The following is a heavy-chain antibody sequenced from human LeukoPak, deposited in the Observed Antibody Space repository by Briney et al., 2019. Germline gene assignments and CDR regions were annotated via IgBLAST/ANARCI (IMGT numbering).Heavy chain of an antibody. V-gene: IGHV3-23*01. J-gene: IGHJ4*02. Sequence: GGSLRLSCAASGFTFSYYSMNWVRQAPGKGLEWVSSISGSGDSTYYADSVKGRFTISRDNSKNTLYLQMNILRTEDTAVYYCARVDRGKGFDYWGQGTLVTVSS. CDR3: ARVDRGKGFDY. CDR2: ISGSGDST. CDR1: GFTFSYYS. D-gene: IGHD3-10*01.